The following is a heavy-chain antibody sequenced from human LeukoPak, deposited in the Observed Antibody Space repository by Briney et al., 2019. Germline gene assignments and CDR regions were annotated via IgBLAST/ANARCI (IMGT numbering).Heavy chain of an antibody. V-gene: IGHV1-2*02. J-gene: IGHJ4*02. CDR1: GYAFTNYG. CDR3: ARYHTMVRGNDY. D-gene: IGHD3-10*01. CDR2: INPNSGGT. Sequence: GASVKVSCKASGYAFTNYGFTWVRQAPGQGLEWMGWINPNSGGTNYAQKFQGRVTMTRDTSISTAYMELSRLRSDDTAVYYCARYHTMVRGNDYWGQGTLVTVSS.